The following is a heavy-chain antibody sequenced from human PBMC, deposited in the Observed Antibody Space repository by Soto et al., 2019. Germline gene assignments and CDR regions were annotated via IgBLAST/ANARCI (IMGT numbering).Heavy chain of an antibody. D-gene: IGHD6-19*01. CDR2: IYYSGST. Sequence: SETLSLTCTVSGGSISSGDYYWSWIRQPPGKGLEWIGYIYYSGSTYYNPSLKSRVTISVDTSKNQFSLKLSSVTAADTAVYYCARVAVAGDYYYYGMDVWGQGTTVTVSS. V-gene: IGHV4-30-4*01. CDR3: ARVAVAGDYYYYGMDV. CDR1: GGSISSGDYY. J-gene: IGHJ6*02.